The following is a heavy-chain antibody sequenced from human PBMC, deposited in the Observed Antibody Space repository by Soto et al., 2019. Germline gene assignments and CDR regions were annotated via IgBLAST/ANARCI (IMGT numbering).Heavy chain of an antibody. D-gene: IGHD3-16*01. Sequence: EVQLVESGGGLVKPGGSLRLSCAASGFTFSSYSMNWVRQAPGKGLEWVSSISSSSSYIYYADSVKGRFTISRDNAKNXLYLQMNSLRAEDTAVYYCARHGGNTPPYYYGMDVWGQGTTVTVSS. CDR1: GFTFSSYS. CDR2: ISSSSSYI. V-gene: IGHV3-21*01. CDR3: ARHGGNTPPYYYGMDV. J-gene: IGHJ6*02.